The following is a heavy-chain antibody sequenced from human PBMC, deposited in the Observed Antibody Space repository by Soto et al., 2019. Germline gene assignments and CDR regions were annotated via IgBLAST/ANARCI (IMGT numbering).Heavy chain of an antibody. CDR3: ARSDIAAPANVLLDY. J-gene: IGHJ4*02. D-gene: IGHD6-13*01. CDR1: GFSLSDSRMG. CDR2: IFSNDEK. V-gene: IGHV2-26*01. Sequence: QVTLKESGPVLVKPTETLTLTCTVSGFSLSDSRMGVNWIRQSPGKALEWLAHIFSNDEKSYSTSLKSRLTISKGTSKSQVVLTMTNVGPLDTATYYCARSDIAAPANVLLDYWGQGTLVTVSS.